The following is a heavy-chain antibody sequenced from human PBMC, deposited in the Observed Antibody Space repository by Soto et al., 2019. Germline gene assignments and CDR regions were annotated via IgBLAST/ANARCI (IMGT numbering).Heavy chain of an antibody. CDR3: ARQAYYAESDPWYFDL. V-gene: IGHV1-46*01. J-gene: IGHJ2*01. CDR2: INPSSGGT. Sequence: ASVKVSCKASEYTFTSYHIHWVRQAPRQGLEWMGLINPSSGGTSFAQKFEGRVTMAWDTSKSMVYMDLSSVTSDDTAVYYCARQAYYAESDPWYFDLWGRGTLVTVTS. CDR1: EYTFTSYH. D-gene: IGHD1-26*01.